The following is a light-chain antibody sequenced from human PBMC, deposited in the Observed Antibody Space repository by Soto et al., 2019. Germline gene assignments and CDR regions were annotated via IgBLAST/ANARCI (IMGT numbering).Light chain of an antibody. CDR2: DAS. CDR1: QTVRNNY. CDR3: KQYGSSPT. V-gene: IGKV3-20*01. Sequence: FVLTQSTGTLSLSQGERATLSCRASQTVRNNYLAWYQQKPGQAPRLLIYDASSRATGIPDRFSGGGSGTDFTLTISRLEPEDFAVYYCKQYGSSPTCGGGNKGDIK. J-gene: IGKJ4*01.